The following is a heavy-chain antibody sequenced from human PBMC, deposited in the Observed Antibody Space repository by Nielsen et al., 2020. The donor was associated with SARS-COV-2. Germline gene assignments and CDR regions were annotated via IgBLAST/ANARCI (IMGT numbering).Heavy chain of an antibody. CDR1: GFTFDDYA. CDR2: ISWNSGSI. Sequence: SLKISCAASGFTFDDYAMHWVRQAPGKGLEWVSGISWNSGSIGYADSVKGRFTISRDNAKNSLYLQMNSLRAEDTALYYCAKAPNPLAAAGYYYFYYCGQGTLVTVSS. J-gene: IGHJ4*02. D-gene: IGHD6-13*01. V-gene: IGHV3-9*01. CDR3: AKAPNPLAAAGYYYFYY.